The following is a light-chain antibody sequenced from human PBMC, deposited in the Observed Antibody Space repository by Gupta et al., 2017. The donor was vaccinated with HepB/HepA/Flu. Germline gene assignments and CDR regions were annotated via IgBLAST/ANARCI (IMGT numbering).Light chain of an antibody. CDR2: WAS. CDR1: QTVGSNY. V-gene: IGKV3-20*01. Sequence: EIVLTQSPGTLSFSPGERVTLSCRASQTVGSNYVAWYQQKPGQAPRLLIYWASTRATGIPDRFGGSGSGTDFTLTISRLEPEDFAVYYCQHYGRSPWTFGQGTKVEIK. J-gene: IGKJ1*01. CDR3: QHYGRSPWT.